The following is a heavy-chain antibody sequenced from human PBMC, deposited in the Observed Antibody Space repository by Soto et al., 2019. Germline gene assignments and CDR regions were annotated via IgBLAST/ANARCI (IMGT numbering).Heavy chain of an antibody. D-gene: IGHD2-2*01. Sequence: ASVKVSCKASGYTFTSYGISWVRQAPGQGLEWMGWISGYNGDTNSAQKLQGRVTMTTDTSTSTAYMELRSLRSDDSAIYYCASEALPARTYYYYYIMDVWGQGTTVTVSS. V-gene: IGHV1-18*04. J-gene: IGHJ6*02. CDR2: ISGYNGDT. CDR3: ASEALPARTYYYYYIMDV. CDR1: GYTFTSYG.